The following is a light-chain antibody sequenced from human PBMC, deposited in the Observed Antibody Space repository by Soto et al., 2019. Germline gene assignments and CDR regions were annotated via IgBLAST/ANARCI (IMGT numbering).Light chain of an antibody. CDR3: SSYTSSSTLV. CDR1: SSDVGGYNC. Sequence: QSALTQPASVSGSPGQSITISCTGTSSDVGGYNCVSWYQQHPGKAPKLMIYDVSNRPSGVSNRLSGSKSGNTASLTISGLPAEDEADYYCSSYTSSSTLVFGTGTKVTVL. V-gene: IGLV2-14*01. J-gene: IGLJ1*01. CDR2: DVS.